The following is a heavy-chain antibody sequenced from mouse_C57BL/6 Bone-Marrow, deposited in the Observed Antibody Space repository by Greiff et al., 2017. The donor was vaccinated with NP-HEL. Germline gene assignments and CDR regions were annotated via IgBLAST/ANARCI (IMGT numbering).Heavy chain of an antibody. CDR3: AREGDHVNFDY. CDR1: GYTFTSYG. J-gene: IGHJ2*01. V-gene: IGHV1-81*01. CDR2: IYPRSGNT. Sequence: VKLQESGAELARPGASVKLSCKASGYTFTSYGISWVKQRTGQGLEWIGEIYPRSGNTYYNEKFKGKATLTADKSSSTAYMELRSLTSEDSAVYFCAREGDHVNFDYWGQGTTLTVSS.